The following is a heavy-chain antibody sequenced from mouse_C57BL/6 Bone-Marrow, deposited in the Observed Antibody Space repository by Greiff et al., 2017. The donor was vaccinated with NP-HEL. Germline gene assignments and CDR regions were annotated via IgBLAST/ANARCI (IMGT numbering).Heavy chain of an antibody. Sequence: VKLQESGPELVKPGASVKISCKASGYAFSSSWMNWVKQRPGKGLEWIGRIYPGDGDTNYNGKFKGKATLTADKSSSTAYMQLSSLTSEDSAVYFCARSTRYFDYWGQGTTLTVSS. V-gene: IGHV1-82*01. CDR2: IYPGDGDT. CDR3: ARSTRYFDY. J-gene: IGHJ2*01. CDR1: GYAFSSSW.